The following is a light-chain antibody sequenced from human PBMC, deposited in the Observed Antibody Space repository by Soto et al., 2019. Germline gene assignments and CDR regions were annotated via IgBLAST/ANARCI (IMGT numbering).Light chain of an antibody. Sequence: DIVVTQSPISLPVTPGEPASISCRSSQSLQHSSGYTYLDWYLQRPVQSPQLLIYLASIRASGVPDMISGSGSGTEFPLKSGRDEAEDVGIYYCMQSLDTLTFGGGTKVDIK. CDR3: MQSLDTLT. V-gene: IGKV2-28*01. CDR1: QSLQHSSGYTY. J-gene: IGKJ4*01. CDR2: LAS.